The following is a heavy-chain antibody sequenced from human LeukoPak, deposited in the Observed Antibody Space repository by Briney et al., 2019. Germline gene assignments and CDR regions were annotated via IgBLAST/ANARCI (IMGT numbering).Heavy chain of an antibody. Sequence: PGGSLRLSCAASGFTFSSYSMNWVRQSPGKGLEWVSSISSSSSYIYYAHSVKGRFTISRDNAKNSLYLQMNSLRDEDTAVYYCARDRQVGYCSSTSCSYYYYYGMDVWGQGTTVTVSS. D-gene: IGHD2-2*01. J-gene: IGHJ6*02. CDR3: ARDRQVGYCSSTSCSYYYYYGMDV. CDR2: ISSSSSYI. V-gene: IGHV3-21*01. CDR1: GFTFSSYS.